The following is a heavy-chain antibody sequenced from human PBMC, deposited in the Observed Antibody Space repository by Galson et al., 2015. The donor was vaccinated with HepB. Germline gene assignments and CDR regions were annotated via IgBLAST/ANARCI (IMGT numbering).Heavy chain of an antibody. CDR2: IRGSGDGT. CDR3: AKDAYGNYGGGNVH. CDR1: GFTFRDYA. D-gene: IGHD2-21*01. J-gene: IGHJ4*02. V-gene: IGHV3-23*01. Sequence: LRLSCAASGFTFRDYAMNWVRQAPGKGLEWVSSIRGSGDGTYSADSVQGRFTISRDNSKNILYLQMNSLRAEDTAIYYCAKDAYGNYGGGNVHWGQGTLVTVSS.